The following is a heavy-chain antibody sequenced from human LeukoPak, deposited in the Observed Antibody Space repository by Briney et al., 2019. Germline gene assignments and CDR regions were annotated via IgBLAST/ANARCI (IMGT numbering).Heavy chain of an antibody. J-gene: IGHJ6*03. V-gene: IGHV3-7*01. CDR3: ARDPYSGSYGDSYYYYMDV. D-gene: IGHD1-26*01. Sequence: PGGSLRLSCAASGFIFSSYWMSWVRQAPGKGLEWVANIKQDGSEKYYGDSVKGRFTISRENAENSLYLQMNSLRAEDTAIYYCARDPYSGSYGDSYYYYMDVWGKGTTVTISS. CDR1: GFIFSSYW. CDR2: IKQDGSEK.